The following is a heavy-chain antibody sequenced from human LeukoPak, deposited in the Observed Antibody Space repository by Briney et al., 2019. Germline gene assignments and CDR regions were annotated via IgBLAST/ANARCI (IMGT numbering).Heavy chain of an antibody. CDR3: ARVTGYMVEDYFDY. CDR1: DGSINSDY. D-gene: IGHD6-13*01. CDR2: IYYSGST. V-gene: IGHV4-59*01. Sequence: PSETLSLTCTVSDGSINSDYWSWIRQPPGKGLEWIGYIYYSGSTNYNPSLKSRVTISVDTSKNQFSLRLSSVTAADTALYYCARVTGYMVEDYFDYWGQGTLVTVSS. J-gene: IGHJ4*02.